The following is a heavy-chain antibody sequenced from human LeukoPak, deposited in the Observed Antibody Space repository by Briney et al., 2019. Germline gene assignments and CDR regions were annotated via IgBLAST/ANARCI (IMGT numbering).Heavy chain of an antibody. D-gene: IGHD1-26*01. Sequence: GGSLRLSCAASGFTFSSYDMHWVRQATGKGLEWVSAIGTAGDTYYPGSVKGRFTISRENAKNSLYLQMNSLRAEDTAVYYCARDGTRIVGATNRDYWGQGTLVTVSS. CDR2: IGTAGDT. CDR1: GFTFSSYD. V-gene: IGHV3-13*01. CDR3: ARDGTRIVGATNRDY. J-gene: IGHJ4*02.